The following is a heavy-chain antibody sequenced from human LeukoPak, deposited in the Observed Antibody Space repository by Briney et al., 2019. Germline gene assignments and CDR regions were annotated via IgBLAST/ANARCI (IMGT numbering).Heavy chain of an antibody. V-gene: IGHV1-2*06. D-gene: IGHD2-2*01. CDR2: TNPNSGGT. CDR3: ARGDIYCSSTSCLSDY. CDR1: GYTFTGYY. Sequence: ASVKVSCKASGYTFTGYYMHWVRQAPGQGFEWMGRTNPNSGGTNYAQKFQGRVTMTRDTSISTAYMELSRLRSDDTAVYYCARGDIYCSSTSCLSDYWGQGTLVTVSS. J-gene: IGHJ4*02.